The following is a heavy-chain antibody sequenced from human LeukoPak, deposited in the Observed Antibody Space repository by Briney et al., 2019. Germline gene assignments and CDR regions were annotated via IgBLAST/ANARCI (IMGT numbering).Heavy chain of an antibody. V-gene: IGHV3-48*03. CDR2: ISSSGSTI. Sequence: GGSLRLSCAASGFTFSSYEMNWVRQAPGKGREWVSYISSSGSTIYYADSVKGRFTISRDNAKNSLYLQMNSLRAEDTAVYYCARLYGSGSYLGIWGQGTLVTVSS. CDR1: GFTFSSYE. CDR3: ARLYGSGSYLGI. J-gene: IGHJ4*02. D-gene: IGHD3-10*01.